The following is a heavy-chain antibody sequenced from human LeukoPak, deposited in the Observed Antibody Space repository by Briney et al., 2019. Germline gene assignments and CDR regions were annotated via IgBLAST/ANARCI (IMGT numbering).Heavy chain of an antibody. J-gene: IGHJ4*02. CDR1: GFTFGDYA. Sequence: KSGGSLRLSCTASGFTFGDYAMSWFRQAPGKGLEWVGFIRSKAYGGTTEYAASVKGRFTISRDDSKSIAYLQMNSLKTEDTAVYYCTASSGSYFYDYWGRGTLVTVSS. V-gene: IGHV3-49*05. CDR3: TASSGSYFYDY. D-gene: IGHD1-26*01. CDR2: IRSKAYGGTT.